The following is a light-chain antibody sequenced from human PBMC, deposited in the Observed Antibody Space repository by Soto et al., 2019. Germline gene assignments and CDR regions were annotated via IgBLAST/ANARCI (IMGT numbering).Light chain of an antibody. CDR3: QQRSIWPLT. J-gene: IGKJ5*01. Sequence: EIVLTQSPGTLSLSPGERATLSCRASQSFSSNLSCYQHKPGQAPRLLIYDASNRGTGIPARFSGSGSGRDVTPTIISLEAEDVAVYYCQQRSIWPLTFGQGTRLEI. V-gene: IGKV3-11*02. CDR2: DAS. CDR1: QSFSSN.